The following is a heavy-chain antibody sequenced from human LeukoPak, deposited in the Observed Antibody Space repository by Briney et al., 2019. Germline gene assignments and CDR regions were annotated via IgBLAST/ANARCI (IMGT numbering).Heavy chain of an antibody. V-gene: IGHV3-23*01. Sequence: GGSLRLSCAASGFTFSSYAMSWVRQAPGRGLEWVSAISGSGGSTYYADSVKGRFTISRDNSKNTLYLQMNSLRAEDTAVYYCAKVEYYYDSSGYYYACFDYWGQGTLVTVSS. D-gene: IGHD3-22*01. CDR2: ISGSGGST. CDR1: GFTFSSYA. CDR3: AKVEYYYDSSGYYYACFDY. J-gene: IGHJ4*02.